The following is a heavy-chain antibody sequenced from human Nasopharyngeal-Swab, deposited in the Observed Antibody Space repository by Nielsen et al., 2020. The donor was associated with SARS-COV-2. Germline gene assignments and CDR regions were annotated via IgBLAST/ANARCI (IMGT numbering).Heavy chain of an antibody. Sequence: ASVKVSCKASGYAFTKYAMNLVRQAPGQGLEWMGWINTNTGTPTYAQGFTGRFVFSLDTSVSTAYLQISSLKPEDTGVYYCARGRGSSGYYSADYWGQGTLVTVSS. CDR2: INTNTGTP. V-gene: IGHV7-4-1*02. CDR1: GYAFTKYA. D-gene: IGHD3-22*01. CDR3: ARGRGSSGYYSADY. J-gene: IGHJ4*02.